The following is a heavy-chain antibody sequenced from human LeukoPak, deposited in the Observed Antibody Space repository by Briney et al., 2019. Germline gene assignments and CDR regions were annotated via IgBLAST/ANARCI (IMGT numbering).Heavy chain of an antibody. Sequence: GGSLRLSCAASGFTFSSYSMNWVRQAPGKGLKWVSYISSSSSTIYFADSVKGRFTISRDNAKNSLYLQMNSLRAEDTAVYYCAREDGDPVYYYYMDVWGKGTTVTVSS. CDR2: ISSSSSTI. V-gene: IGHV3-48*04. CDR1: GFTFSSYS. J-gene: IGHJ6*03. D-gene: IGHD3-10*01. CDR3: AREDGDPVYYYYMDV.